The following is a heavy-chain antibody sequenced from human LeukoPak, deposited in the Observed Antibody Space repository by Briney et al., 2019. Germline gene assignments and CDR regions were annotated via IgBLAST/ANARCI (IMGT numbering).Heavy chain of an antibody. D-gene: IGHD2-15*01. CDR1: GYTFSDHG. V-gene: IGHV3-23*01. J-gene: IGHJ4*02. CDR3: ASRDPCSGGTCYALGY. Sequence: GGSLRLSCVASGYTFSDHGMHWVRQAPGKGLEWVSAISGSGGNTYYATSVKGRFTISRDNSKNTLYLQMNSLRVEDTAIYYCASRDPCSGGTCYALGYWGQGTLVTVSS. CDR2: ISGSGGNT.